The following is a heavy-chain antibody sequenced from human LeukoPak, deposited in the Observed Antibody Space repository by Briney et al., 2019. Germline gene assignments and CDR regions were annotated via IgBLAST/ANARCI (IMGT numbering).Heavy chain of an antibody. CDR3: ARDPGTLATYFDY. V-gene: IGHV3-9*01. CDR2: ISGNSGST. CDR1: GFIFDDYT. D-gene: IGHD6-13*01. Sequence: GGSLRLSCAASGFIFDDYTMHWVRQAPGKGLEWVSGISGNSGSTGYADAVKGRFTMSRDNAKNSLYLQMNSLRAEDTAIYYCARDPGTLATYFDYWGPGTLVTVSS. J-gene: IGHJ4*02.